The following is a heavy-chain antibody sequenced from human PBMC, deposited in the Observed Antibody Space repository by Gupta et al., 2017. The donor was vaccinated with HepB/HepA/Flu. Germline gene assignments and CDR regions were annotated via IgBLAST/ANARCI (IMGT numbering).Heavy chain of an antibody. CDR3: VSDSRDAVVVPSALDY. CDR1: GFTFTDYY. Sequence: QVQLVESGGALVKPGGSLRLSCAASGFTFTDYYMSWIRQAPGKGLEWVSYVSRSGRTTHYAESVEGRFTMSRDNAENSLYLQMNRLRAEDTAVYYCVSDSRDAVVVPSALDYWGQGTLVTVSS. V-gene: IGHV3-11*01. J-gene: IGHJ4*02. D-gene: IGHD2-15*01. CDR2: VSRSGRTT.